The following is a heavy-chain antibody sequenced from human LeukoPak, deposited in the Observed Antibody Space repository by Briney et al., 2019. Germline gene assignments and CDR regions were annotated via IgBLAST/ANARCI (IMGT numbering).Heavy chain of an antibody. CDR2: IYYSGST. Sequence: SDTLSLTCAVSGYSISRSNWWGWIRQPPGKGLEWIGYIYYSGSTYYNPSLKSRVTMSVDTSKNQFSLKLSSVTAVDTAVYYCAGRARGNGMDVWGQGTKVTVSS. J-gene: IGHJ6*02. CDR1: GYSISRSNW. D-gene: IGHD1-26*01. V-gene: IGHV4-28*01. CDR3: AGRARGNGMDV.